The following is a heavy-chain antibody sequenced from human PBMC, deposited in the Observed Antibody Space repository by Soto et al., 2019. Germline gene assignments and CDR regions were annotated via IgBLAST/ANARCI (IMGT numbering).Heavy chain of an antibody. Sequence: EVQLVESGGGLIQPGGSLRLSCAVSGFTVSNNYMSWVRQAPGKGLEGVSVIYSGGYTAYGDSVKGRFTISRDNSKNTLYLQRKSPGPRGPAGFFLGTPAGGGGYWGQGTLVTVSS. CDR1: GFTVSNNY. V-gene: IGHV3-53*01. CDR3: GTPAGGGGY. CDR2: IYSGGYT. J-gene: IGHJ4*02. D-gene: IGHD3-10*01.